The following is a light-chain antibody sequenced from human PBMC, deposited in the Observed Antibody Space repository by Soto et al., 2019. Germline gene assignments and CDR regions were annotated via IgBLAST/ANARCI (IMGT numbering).Light chain of an antibody. CDR3: HQYNSGHRRT. CDR2: GAS. Sequence: EIMMTQSPGTLSVSPGEGATLSCTASQSVNLNLAWYQQKPGQPPRLLLYGASTRATGIPVRFSGSGSGTELNLTISSLQSEDYAVSYCHQYNSGHRRTFGPGTKVEIK. V-gene: IGKV3-15*01. J-gene: IGKJ3*01. CDR1: QSVNLN.